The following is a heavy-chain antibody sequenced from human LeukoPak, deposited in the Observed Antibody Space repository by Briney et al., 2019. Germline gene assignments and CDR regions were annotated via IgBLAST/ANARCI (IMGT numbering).Heavy chain of an antibody. CDR3: AKYAAAGAYDRHSEIDS. D-gene: IGHD3-22*01. J-gene: IGHJ4*02. Sequence: PGGSLRLSCAVSRFTFSSYGMHWVRQVPGRGLEWVGFIRYDGSNKYYGDSVKGRFTIGRDNSKNTLFMEMNSLRPEDTGVYYWAKYAAAGAYDRHSEIDSWGQGTLVTVSS. V-gene: IGHV3-30*02. CDR1: RFTFSSYG. CDR2: IRYDGSNK.